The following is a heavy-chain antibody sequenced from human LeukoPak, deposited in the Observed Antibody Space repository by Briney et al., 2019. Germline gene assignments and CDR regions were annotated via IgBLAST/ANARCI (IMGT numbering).Heavy chain of an antibody. V-gene: IGHV1-2*02. D-gene: IGHD3-10*01. CDR3: AKSGDPEGYYGSGSYSLYGFDY. CDR1: GYTFTGYY. J-gene: IGHJ4*02. CDR2: INPNSGGT. Sequence: GASVKVSCKASGYTFTGYYMHWVRQAPGQGLEWMGWINPNSGGTNYAQKFQGRVTMTRDTSISTAYMELSRLRSDDTAVYYCAKSGDPEGYYGSGSYSLYGFDYWGQGTLVTVSS.